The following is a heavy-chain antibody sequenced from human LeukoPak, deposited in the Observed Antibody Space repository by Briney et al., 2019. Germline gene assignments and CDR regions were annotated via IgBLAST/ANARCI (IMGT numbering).Heavy chain of an antibody. J-gene: IGHJ4*02. V-gene: IGHV3-48*03. Sequence: PGGSLRLSCAASGFTFSNFEMTWVRQAPEKGLELVSYISSSGSAIYYGDSVKGRFTISRDNAKNSLYLQMNSLRDDDTAVYYCARDRWHDGFDYWGQGTLVTVSS. CDR2: ISSSGSAI. CDR3: ARDRWHDGFDY. D-gene: IGHD1-1*01. CDR1: GFTFSNFE.